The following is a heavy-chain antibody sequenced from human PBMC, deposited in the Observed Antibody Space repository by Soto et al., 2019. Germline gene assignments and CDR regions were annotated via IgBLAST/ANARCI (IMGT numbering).Heavy chain of an antibody. CDR3: ARLRVGVNWYFDL. D-gene: IGHD1-26*01. V-gene: IGHV3-11*06. Sequence: PGGSLRLSCAASGFDFGDYYMSWVRQAPGKGLEWVSFVSSTGSYTKYSDSVGGRFTVSRDNGRNSLHLQLNSLRVEDTAVYYCARLRVGVNWYFDLWGRGTLVHRLL. J-gene: IGHJ2*01. CDR1: GFDFGDYY. CDR2: VSSTGSYT.